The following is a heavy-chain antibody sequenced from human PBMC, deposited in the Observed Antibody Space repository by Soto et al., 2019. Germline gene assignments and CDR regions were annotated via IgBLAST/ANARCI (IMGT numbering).Heavy chain of an antibody. Sequence: PSETLSLTCTASGGSISSGDFYWIWFPQPPGKGLELIGNIYYSGSTYYNPSLRSRAIMSVDTSQNQFSLKLSPLTAADTAVYFCARADDCRDRFDYWGQGALVTVSS. CDR1: GGSISSGDFY. D-gene: IGHD2-21*02. V-gene: IGHV4-30-4*01. CDR2: IYYSGST. CDR3: ARADDCRDRFDY. J-gene: IGHJ4*02.